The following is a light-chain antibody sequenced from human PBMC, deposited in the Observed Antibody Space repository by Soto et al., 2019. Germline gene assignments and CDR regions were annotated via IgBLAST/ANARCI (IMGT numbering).Light chain of an antibody. J-gene: IGKJ1*01. CDR1: QSVLCRSNNRNC. Sequence: IVLTHSPDSLAVSLGERASINCKSSQSVLCRSNNRNCLAWYQQKPGQPPKLLIYWASTRESGVPDRFSGSGSGTDFTLTISSLQAEDVAVYYCQQYYVTPRTFGQGTKVEIK. CDR2: WAS. CDR3: QQYYVTPRT. V-gene: IGKV4-1*01.